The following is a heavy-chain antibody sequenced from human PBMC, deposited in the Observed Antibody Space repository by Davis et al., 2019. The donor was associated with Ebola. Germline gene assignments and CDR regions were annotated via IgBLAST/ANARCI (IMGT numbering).Heavy chain of an antibody. Sequence: KVSCKASGYNFTNHWIAWVRQVPGKGLEWMGIISPGDSDTRYSPSFQGQVTISADKSISTAYLQWSSLKASDTAMYYCARQNDYGDYGGWFDPWGQGTLVTVSS. J-gene: IGHJ5*02. V-gene: IGHV5-51*01. CDR3: ARQNDYGDYGGWFDP. CDR1: GYNFTNHW. D-gene: IGHD4-17*01. CDR2: ISPGDSDT.